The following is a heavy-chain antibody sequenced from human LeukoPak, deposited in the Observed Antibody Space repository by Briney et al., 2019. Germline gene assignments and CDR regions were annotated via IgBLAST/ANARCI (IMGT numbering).Heavy chain of an antibody. J-gene: IGHJ5*02. CDR1: GYTFNSYD. CDR2: IKPNSGST. CDR3: TRLVGCSSTSCYSPDNWFDP. Sequence: ASVKVSCKASGYTFNSYDIHWVRQATGQGPEWKGWIKPNSGSTDSAQKFRGRVTLTTDTSTSTAYLELSGLTSEDTAVYYCTRLVGCSSTSCYSPDNWFDPWGQGTLVTVSP. V-gene: IGHV1-8*01. D-gene: IGHD2-2*01.